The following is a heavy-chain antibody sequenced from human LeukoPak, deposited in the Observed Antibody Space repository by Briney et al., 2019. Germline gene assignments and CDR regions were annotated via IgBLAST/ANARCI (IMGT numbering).Heavy chain of an antibody. CDR3: ARRRSYYYDSSGYYYSDY. Sequence: ASVKVSCKASGYTFTSYDINWVRQATGQGLEWMGWMNPNSGNTGYAQKFQGRVTMTRNTSISTAYLELRSLRSEATAVYYCARRRSYYYDSSGYYYSDYWGQGTLVTVSS. CDR2: MNPNSGNT. J-gene: IGHJ4*02. V-gene: IGHV1-8*01. CDR1: GYTFTSYD. D-gene: IGHD3-22*01.